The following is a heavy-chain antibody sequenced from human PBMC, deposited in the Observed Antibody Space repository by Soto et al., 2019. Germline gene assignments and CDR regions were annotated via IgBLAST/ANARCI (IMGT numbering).Heavy chain of an antibody. Sequence: VLVNVYFNASGYTITGYFLHWVSKETGQGLEGMGGINRNNGDTNYAQNFQGRVTMTRHTSINTAYMELSRLRSADTAVYYCARIKTSYDSRGGIAYWGQGALVTVSS. J-gene: IGHJ4*02. V-gene: IGHV1-2*02. CDR3: ARIKTSYDSRGGIAY. D-gene: IGHD3-22*01. CDR1: GYTITGYF. CDR2: INRNNGDT.